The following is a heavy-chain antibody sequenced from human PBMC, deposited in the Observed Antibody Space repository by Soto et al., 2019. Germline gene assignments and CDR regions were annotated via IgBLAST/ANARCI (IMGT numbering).Heavy chain of an antibody. CDR3: ARVGLYCGGDCYAFDI. Sequence: ASVKVSCKASGYTFTSYAMHWVRQAPGQGLEWMGWISAYNGNTNYAQKLQGRVTMTTDTSTSTAYMELRSLRSDDTAVYYCARVGLYCGGDCYAFDIWGQGTMVTVSS. CDR1: GYTFTSYA. J-gene: IGHJ3*02. V-gene: IGHV1-18*01. D-gene: IGHD2-21*02. CDR2: ISAYNGNT.